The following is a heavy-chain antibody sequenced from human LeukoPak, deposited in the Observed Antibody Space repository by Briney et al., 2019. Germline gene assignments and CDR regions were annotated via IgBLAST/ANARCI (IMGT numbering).Heavy chain of an antibody. J-gene: IGHJ4*02. Sequence: PSETLSLTCTVSGGSISSSSYYWGWIRQPPGKGLEWVSSISSSSSYIYYADSVKGRFTISRDSAKNSLYLQMNSLRAEDTAVYYCVRDNPRCCGVIPANIDDYWGQGTLVTVSS. CDR2: ISSSSSYI. CDR3: VRDNPRCCGVIPANIDDY. CDR1: GGSISSSS. D-gene: IGHD2-21*01. V-gene: IGHV3-21*01.